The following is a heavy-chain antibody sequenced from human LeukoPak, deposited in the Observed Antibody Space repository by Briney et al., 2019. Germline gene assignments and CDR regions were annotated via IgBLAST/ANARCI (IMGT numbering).Heavy chain of an antibody. J-gene: IGHJ5*02. CDR3: ARDGGPLGYCSSTSCYNYWFDP. Sequence: ASVTVSCKASGGTFSNYAISWVRQATGQGVAWMGGFIPIFGTENYAQKFQGRVTITADESTSTAYMEMSSLRSEDTAVYYCARDGGPLGYCSSTSCYNYWFDPCGQGTLVTVSS. CDR1: GGTFSNYA. CDR2: FIPIFGTE. V-gene: IGHV1-69*13. D-gene: IGHD2-2*02.